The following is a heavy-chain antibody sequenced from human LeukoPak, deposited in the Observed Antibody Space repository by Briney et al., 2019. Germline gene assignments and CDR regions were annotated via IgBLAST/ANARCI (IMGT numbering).Heavy chain of an antibody. CDR2: IYWNDDK. Sequence: SGPTLVNPTQTLTLTCTFSGFSLSTSGVGVGWIRQPPGKALEWLALIYWNDDKRYSPSLKSRLTITKDTSKNQVVLTMTNMDPVDTATYYCAHRRTSLRFLEWSHPFGYWGQGTLVTVSS. V-gene: IGHV2-5*01. CDR1: GFSLSTSGVG. CDR3: AHRRTSLRFLEWSHPFGY. D-gene: IGHD3-3*01. J-gene: IGHJ4*02.